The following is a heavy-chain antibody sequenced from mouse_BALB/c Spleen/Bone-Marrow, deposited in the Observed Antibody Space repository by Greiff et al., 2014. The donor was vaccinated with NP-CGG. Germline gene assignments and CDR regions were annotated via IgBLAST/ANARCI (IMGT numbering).Heavy chain of an antibody. J-gene: IGHJ4*01. CDR2: IYPYNGGT. V-gene: IGHV1S29*02. CDR1: GYTFTDYN. CDR3: ARYGSSPYYAMDY. Sequence: EVQLVESGPELVKPGASVKISCKASGYTFTDYNMHWVKQSHGKSLEWIGYIYPYNGGTGYNQKFKSKATLTVDNSPSTAYMELRSLTSEDSAVYYCARYGSSPYYAMDYWGQGTSVTVSS. D-gene: IGHD1-1*01.